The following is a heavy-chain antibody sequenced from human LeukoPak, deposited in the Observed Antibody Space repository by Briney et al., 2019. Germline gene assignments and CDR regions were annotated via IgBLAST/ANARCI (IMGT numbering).Heavy chain of an antibody. Sequence: SETLSLTCTVSGGSIISSGYYWGWIRQPPGKGLEWIGYFHNSGTSTYNPSLKSRVTISADTSKNQFSLKLNSLTTADTAVYYCTRGAGWLIDYWGQGILVTVSS. CDR2: FHNSGTS. CDR1: GGSIISSGYY. CDR3: TRGAGWLIDY. D-gene: IGHD3-16*01. J-gene: IGHJ4*02. V-gene: IGHV4-61*08.